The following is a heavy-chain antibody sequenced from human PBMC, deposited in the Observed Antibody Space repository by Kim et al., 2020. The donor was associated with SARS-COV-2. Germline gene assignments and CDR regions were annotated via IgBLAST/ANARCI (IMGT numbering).Heavy chain of an antibody. Sequence: GGSLRLSCAASGFTFSSYWMHWVRQAPGKGLVWVSRINSDGSSTSYADSVKGRFTISRDNAKNTLYLQMNSLRAEDTAVYYCARGGRSRFGEFVRYYYYYGMDVWGQGTTVTVSS. D-gene: IGHD3-10*01. CDR1: GFTFSSYW. V-gene: IGHV3-74*01. CDR2: INSDGSST. J-gene: IGHJ6*02. CDR3: ARGGRSRFGEFVRYYYYYGMDV.